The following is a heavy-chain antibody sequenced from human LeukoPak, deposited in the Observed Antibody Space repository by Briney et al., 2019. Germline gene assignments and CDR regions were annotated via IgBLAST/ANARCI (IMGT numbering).Heavy chain of an antibody. CDR2: IIPILGIA. CDR1: GYTFTSYD. J-gene: IGHJ1*01. CDR3: ARDPDYGGNRYFQH. D-gene: IGHD4-23*01. Sequence: GASVKVSCKASGYTFTSYDVNWVRQATGQGLEWMGRIIPILGIANYAQKFQGRVTITADKSTSTAYMELSSLRSEDTAVYYCARDPDYGGNRYFQHWGQGTLVTVSS. V-gene: IGHV1-69*04.